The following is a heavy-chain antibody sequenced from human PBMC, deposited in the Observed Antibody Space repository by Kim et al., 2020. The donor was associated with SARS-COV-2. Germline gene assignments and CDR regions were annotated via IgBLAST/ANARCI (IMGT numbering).Heavy chain of an antibody. V-gene: IGHV2-5*01. J-gene: IGHJ4*02. CDR3: AQSWYNWNYVGFDY. Sequence: SPSLKSRLTITKDTSKNQVVLTMTNMDPVDTATYYCAQSWYNWNYVGFDYWGQGTLVTVSS. D-gene: IGHD1-7*01.